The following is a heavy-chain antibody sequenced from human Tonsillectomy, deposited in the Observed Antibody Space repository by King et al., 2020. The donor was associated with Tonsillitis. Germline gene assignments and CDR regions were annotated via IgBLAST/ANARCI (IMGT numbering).Heavy chain of an antibody. J-gene: IGHJ4*02. CDR2: IYYTGNT. V-gene: IGHV4-39*01. CDR3: ARREGPFDY. D-gene: IGHD1-26*01. Sequence: QLRESGPGLVKPSETLSLTCTVSGGSFSSSSYYWGWIRQPPGKGLEWIGSIYYTGNTYYNPSLKSRVTISVDTSKNQFSLRVSSVTAADTAVYYCARREGPFDYWGQGTLVTVSS. CDR1: GGSFSSSSYY.